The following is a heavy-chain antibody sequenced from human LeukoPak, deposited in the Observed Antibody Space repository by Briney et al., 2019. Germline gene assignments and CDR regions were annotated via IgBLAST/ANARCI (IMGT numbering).Heavy chain of an antibody. V-gene: IGHV4-59*01. J-gene: IGHJ4*02. CDR1: GGSISSYY. CDR2: ISYSGST. D-gene: IGHD1-20*01. Sequence: SEALSLTCTVSGGSISSYYWSWIRQPPGKGLEWIGYISYSGSTNYNPSLKSRVSISVDTSKNQFSLKLSSVTAADTAVYFCARALTGTTGYFECWGQGTLVTVSS. CDR3: ARALTGTTGYFEC.